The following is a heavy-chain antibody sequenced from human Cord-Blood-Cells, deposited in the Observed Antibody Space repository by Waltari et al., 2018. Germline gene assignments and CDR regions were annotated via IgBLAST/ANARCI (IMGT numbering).Heavy chain of an antibody. J-gene: IGHJ6*02. CDR1: GGSISSSSYY. CDR2: IYYSGST. V-gene: IGHV4-39*01. D-gene: IGHD3-22*01. CDR3: ARIPYLSSGYYYYYYYGMDV. Sequence: QLQLQESGPGLVKPSETLSLTCTVSGGSISSSSYYWGWIRQPQGKGLEWIGSIYYSGSTYYNPSLKSRVTISIDTSKNQFSLKLSSVTAADTAVYYCARIPYLSSGYYYYYYYGMDVWGQGTTVTVSS.